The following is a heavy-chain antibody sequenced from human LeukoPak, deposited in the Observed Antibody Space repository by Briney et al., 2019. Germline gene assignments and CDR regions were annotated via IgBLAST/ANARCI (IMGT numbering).Heavy chain of an antibody. CDR3: ARGRYCSGGNCYFDY. CDR1: GYSFTTYW. D-gene: IGHD2-15*01. V-gene: IGHV5-51*01. CDR2: IYPGDSDT. Sequence: GESLKISCKGSGYSFTTYWIGWVRQMPGKGLEWMGIIYPGDSDTRYIPSFRGQVSISADKSISTAYLQWSSLKASDTAMYYCARGRYCSGGNCYFDYWGQGTLVTVSS. J-gene: IGHJ4*02.